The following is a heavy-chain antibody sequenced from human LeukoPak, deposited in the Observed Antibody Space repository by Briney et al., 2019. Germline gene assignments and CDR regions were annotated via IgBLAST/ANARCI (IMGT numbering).Heavy chain of an antibody. CDR2: IYTSGST. J-gene: IGHJ4*02. Sequence: PSGTLSLTCTVSGGSISSYYWSWIRQPAGDGLEWVGRIYTSGSTNYNPSLKSRVTMSVDTSKNQLSLKLSSVTAADTAVYYCARDILVGATRIPTREYYFDYWGQGILVTVSS. V-gene: IGHV4-4*07. CDR1: GGSISSYY. D-gene: IGHD1-26*01. CDR3: ARDILVGATRIPTREYYFDY.